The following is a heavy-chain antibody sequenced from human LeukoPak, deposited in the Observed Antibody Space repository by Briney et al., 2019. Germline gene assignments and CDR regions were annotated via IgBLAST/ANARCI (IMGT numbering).Heavy chain of an antibody. V-gene: IGHV3-7*01. CDR3: VRGGRGERPNY. Sequence: GGSLRLSCAAPGFTLCDYWMNWVRQAPRKGLEWVANIKQDGSEKKYVDSVKGRFTISRDNAKNSVYLQMNSLGVEDTAVYYCVRGGRGERPNYWGQGTLVTVSS. D-gene: IGHD1-26*01. J-gene: IGHJ4*02. CDR1: GFTLCDYW. CDR2: IKQDGSEK.